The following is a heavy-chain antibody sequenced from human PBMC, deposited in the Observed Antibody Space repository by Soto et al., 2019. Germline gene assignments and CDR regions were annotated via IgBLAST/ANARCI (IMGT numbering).Heavy chain of an antibody. D-gene: IGHD2-15*01. CDR1: GGSISTYY. CDR3: ARSAVPRGGWFRP. J-gene: IGHJ5*02. CDR2: IYASGSP. Sequence: QVQLQESGPGLGKPSGTLSLTCNVSGGSISTYYWNWIRQPAGKGLEWIGRIYASGSPNYNPSLKSRVIMSVDTSTNQFSLTMSSVTAADTAMYYCARSAVPRGGWFRPWGQGMLVTVSP. V-gene: IGHV4-4*07.